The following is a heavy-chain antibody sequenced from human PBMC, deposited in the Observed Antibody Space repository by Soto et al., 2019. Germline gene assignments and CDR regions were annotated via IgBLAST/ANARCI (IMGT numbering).Heavy chain of an antibody. CDR1: GDSISSSPYY. D-gene: IGHD4-4*01. Sequence: QLQLQESGPGLVKPSETLSLTCSVSGDSISSSPYYWAWIRQPPGQALEWIGNVYYSGTSYRNPSLKSRVTLSVDRSTNQFSLHLTSVTAADSAVYYCAHLRDYNNYGWFDPWGPGSLVTVSS. V-gene: IGHV4-39*01. J-gene: IGHJ5*02. CDR2: VYYSGTS. CDR3: AHLRDYNNYGWFDP.